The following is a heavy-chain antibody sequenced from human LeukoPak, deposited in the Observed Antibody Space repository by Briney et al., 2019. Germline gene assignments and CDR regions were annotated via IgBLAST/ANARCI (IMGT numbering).Heavy chain of an antibody. D-gene: IGHD3-9*01. CDR3: ARATGSPLRYFDWLPYYYGMDV. CDR2: ISYDGSNK. V-gene: IGHV3-30-3*01. CDR1: GFTFSSYA. J-gene: IGHJ6*02. Sequence: GRSLRLSCAASGFTFSSYAMHWVRQAPGKGLEWVAVISYDGSNKYYADSVKGRFTISRDNSKNTLYLQMNSLRAEDTAVYYCARATGSPLRYFDWLPYYYGMDVWGQGTTVTVSS.